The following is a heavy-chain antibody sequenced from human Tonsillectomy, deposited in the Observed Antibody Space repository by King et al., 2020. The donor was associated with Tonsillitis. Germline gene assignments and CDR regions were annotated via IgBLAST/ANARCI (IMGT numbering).Heavy chain of an antibody. CDR1: GFTFNSYG. Sequence: VQLVESGGGVVQPGGSLRLSCAASGFTFNSYGMHGVRQAPGKGLEGVAFIRYDGSNKYYADSVKGQLPISRDNSKNTLYLQMNRLRAEDTAVYYYAIPPDYYDTISGSSPFDYWGQGTLVTVSS. CDR2: IRYDGSNK. J-gene: IGHJ4*02. V-gene: IGHV3-30*02. CDR3: AIPPDYYDTISGSSPFDY. D-gene: IGHD3-22*01.